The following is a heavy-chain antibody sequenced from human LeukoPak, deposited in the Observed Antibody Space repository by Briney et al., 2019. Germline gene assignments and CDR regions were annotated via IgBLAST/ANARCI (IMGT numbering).Heavy chain of an antibody. Sequence: PGGSLRLSCAASGFTFSSYAMSWVPQAPGKGLEWVSAISGSGGSTYYADSVKGRFTISRDNSKNTLYLRMNSLRAEDTAVYYCAKDLGGADVPSYCPFDYWGQGTLVTVSS. CDR1: GFTFSSYA. D-gene: IGHD3-10*01. CDR3: AKDLGGADVPSYCPFDY. J-gene: IGHJ4*02. V-gene: IGHV3-23*01. CDR2: ISGSGGST.